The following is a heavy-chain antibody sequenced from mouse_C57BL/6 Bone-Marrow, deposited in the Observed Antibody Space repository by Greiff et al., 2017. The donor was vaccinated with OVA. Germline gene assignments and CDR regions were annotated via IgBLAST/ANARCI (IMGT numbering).Heavy chain of an antibody. Sequence: VKLMESGPGLVQPSQSLSITCTVSGFSLTSYGVHWVRQSPGKGLEWLGVIWRGGSTDYNAAFMSRLSITKDNSKSQVFFKMNSLQADDTAIYYCAKDYGNPYAMDYWGQGTSVTVSS. J-gene: IGHJ4*01. CDR2: IWRGGST. CDR1: GFSLTSYG. CDR3: AKDYGNPYAMDY. V-gene: IGHV2-5*01. D-gene: IGHD2-1*01.